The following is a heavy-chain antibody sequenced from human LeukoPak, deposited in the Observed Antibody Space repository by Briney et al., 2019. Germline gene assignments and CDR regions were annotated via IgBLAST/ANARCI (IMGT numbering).Heavy chain of an antibody. CDR2: IYYSGST. J-gene: IGHJ5*02. CDR1: GGSIRSYY. CDR3: ARDSSGNNWFDP. Sequence: PSETLSLTCTVSGGSIRSYYWSWIRQPPGKGLEWIGYIYYSGSTNYNPSLKSRVTISIDTSKNQFSLKLSSVTAADTAVYYCARDSSGNNWFDPWGQGTLVTVSS. V-gene: IGHV4-59*01.